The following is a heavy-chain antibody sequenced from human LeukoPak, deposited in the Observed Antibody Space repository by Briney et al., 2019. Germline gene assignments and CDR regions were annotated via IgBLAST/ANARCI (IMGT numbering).Heavy chain of an antibody. Sequence: PSETLSLTCTVSGGSISSGSYYWSWIRQPAGKGLEWIGRIYTSGSTNYNPSLKSRVTISVDTSKNQFSLKLSSVTAADTAVYYCAREGYDFWSGYRDFDYWGQGNLVTVSS. D-gene: IGHD3-3*01. J-gene: IGHJ4*02. CDR3: AREGYDFWSGYRDFDY. CDR1: GGSISSGSYY. CDR2: IYTSGST. V-gene: IGHV4-61*02.